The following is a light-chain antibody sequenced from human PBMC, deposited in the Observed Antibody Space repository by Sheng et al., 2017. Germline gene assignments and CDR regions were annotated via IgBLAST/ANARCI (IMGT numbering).Light chain of an antibody. Sequence: QSALTQPASVSGSPGQSITISCTGANSDIGTYNFVSWYQQHPGKAPKVLIYDVSTRPSGVSNRFSGSKSGNTASLTISGLQAEDEADYHCCSYTSSTTVVFSGGTKLTVL. J-gene: IGLJ2*01. CDR1: NSDIGTYNF. V-gene: IGLV2-14*01. CDR2: DVS. CDR3: CSYTSSTTVV.